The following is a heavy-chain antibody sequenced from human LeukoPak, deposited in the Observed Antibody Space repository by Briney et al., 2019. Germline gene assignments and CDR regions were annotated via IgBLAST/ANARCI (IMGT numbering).Heavy chain of an antibody. V-gene: IGHV3-33*01. CDR1: GFTFSSYG. Sequence: GGSLRLSCAASGFTFSSYGMHWVRQAPGKGLEWVAVIWYDGSNKYYADSVKGRFTISRDNSKNTLYLQMNSLRAEDTAVYYCARDKTDYGNYYFDYWGQGTLVTVSS. CDR3: ARDKTDYGNYYFDY. D-gene: IGHD4-11*01. J-gene: IGHJ4*02. CDR2: IWYDGSNK.